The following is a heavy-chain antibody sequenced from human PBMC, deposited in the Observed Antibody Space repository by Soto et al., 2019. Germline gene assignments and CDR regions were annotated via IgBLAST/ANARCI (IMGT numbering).Heavy chain of an antibody. V-gene: IGHV3-23*01. CDR1: GFTFSSYA. CDR2: ISGSGDST. Sequence: GGSLRLSCAASGFTFSSYAMNWVRQAPGKGLEWVSVISGSGDSTSYADTVKGRFTISRDNSKDTLYLQMNSLRVDDTAVYYCAKPYYYDSTGYVRAFDYWGQGTLVTVSS. D-gene: IGHD3-22*01. J-gene: IGHJ4*02. CDR3: AKPYYYDSTGYVRAFDY.